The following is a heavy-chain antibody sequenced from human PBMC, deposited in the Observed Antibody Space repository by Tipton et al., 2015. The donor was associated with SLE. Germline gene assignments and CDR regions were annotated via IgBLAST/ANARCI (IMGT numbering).Heavy chain of an antibody. CDR1: GGSISSGSYY. CDR3: ARADRSSDAFDI. D-gene: IGHD1-14*01. CDR2: IYTSGST. Sequence: TLSLTCTVSGGSISSGSYYWSWIRQPAGKGLEWIGYIYTSGSTNYNPSLKSRVTISVDTSKNQFSLKLSSVTAADTAVYYCARADRSSDAFDIWGQGTMVTVSS. J-gene: IGHJ3*02. V-gene: IGHV4-61*09.